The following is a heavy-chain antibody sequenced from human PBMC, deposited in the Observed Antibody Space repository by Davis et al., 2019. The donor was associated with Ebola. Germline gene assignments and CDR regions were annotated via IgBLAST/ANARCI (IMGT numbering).Heavy chain of an antibody. CDR2: INPHNGNT. D-gene: IGHD1-1*01. CDR1: GYTFTNYG. J-gene: IGHJ4*02. Sequence: ASVKVSCKASGYTFTNYGITWVRQAPGQGLEWMGWINPHNGNTNYAQDVQGRVTMTTDTSTSTAYMEVGSLRSDDTAVYYCARAQFPTTSDHWGQGTLVTVSS. CDR3: ARAQFPTTSDH. V-gene: IGHV1-18*04.